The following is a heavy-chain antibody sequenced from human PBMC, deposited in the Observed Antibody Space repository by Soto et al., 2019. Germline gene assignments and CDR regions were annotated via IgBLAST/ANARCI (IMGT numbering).Heavy chain of an antibody. Sequence: ESGGGVVQPGRSLRLSCAASGFTFSSYGMHWVRQAPGKGLEWVAVIWYDGSNKYYADSVKGRFTISRDNSKNTLYLQMNSLRAEDTAVYYCARGELLWFGELFDYWGQGTLVTVSS. D-gene: IGHD3-10*01. V-gene: IGHV3-33*01. J-gene: IGHJ4*02. CDR1: GFTFSSYG. CDR2: IWYDGSNK. CDR3: ARGELLWFGELFDY.